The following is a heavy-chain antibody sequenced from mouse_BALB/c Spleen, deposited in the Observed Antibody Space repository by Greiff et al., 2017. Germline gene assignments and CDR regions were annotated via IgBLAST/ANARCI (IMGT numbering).Heavy chain of an antibody. J-gene: IGHJ2*01. CDR1: GYTFTDYN. Sequence: VQLQQSGPELVKPGASVKIPCKASGYTFTDYNMDWVKQSHGKSLEWIGDINPNNGGTIYNQKFKGKATLTVDKSSSTAYMELRSLTSEDTAVYYCARREGYYFDYWGQGTTLTVSS. V-gene: IGHV1-18*01. CDR2: INPNNGGT. CDR3: ARREGYYFDY.